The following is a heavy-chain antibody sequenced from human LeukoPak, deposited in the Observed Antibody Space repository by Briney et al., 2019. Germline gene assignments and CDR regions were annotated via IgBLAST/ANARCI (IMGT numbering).Heavy chain of an antibody. Sequence: GGSLRLSCAASGFTFSSYSMNWVRQAPGKGLEWVSSISSSSSYIYYADSVKGRFTISRDNAKNSLYLQMNSLRAEDTAVYYCARGDRNYYDSSALRGWGQGTLVTVSS. V-gene: IGHV3-21*01. CDR1: GFTFSSYS. J-gene: IGHJ4*02. CDR2: ISSSSSYI. CDR3: ARGDRNYYDSSALRG. D-gene: IGHD3-22*01.